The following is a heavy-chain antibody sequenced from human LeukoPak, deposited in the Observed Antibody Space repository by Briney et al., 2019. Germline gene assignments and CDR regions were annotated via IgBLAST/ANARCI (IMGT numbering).Heavy chain of an antibody. Sequence: KTSETLSLTCTVSGDSTSTYYWNWIRQPPGKGLEWIGYIYRSGSTNYNPSLYSRVTMSADTSKNHFSLKLTSVTAADTAIYYCARGYCSGGGCPFDFWGRGTLVTVSS. D-gene: IGHD2-15*01. J-gene: IGHJ4*02. CDR1: GDSTSTYY. CDR3: ARGYCSGGGCPFDF. CDR2: IYRSGST. V-gene: IGHV4-59*01.